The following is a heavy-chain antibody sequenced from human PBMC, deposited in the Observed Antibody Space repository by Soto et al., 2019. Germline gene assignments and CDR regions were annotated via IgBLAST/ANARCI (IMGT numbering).Heavy chain of an antibody. Sequence: ASVKVSCKASGYTFTSYDINWVRQATGQGLEWMGWMNPNSGNTGYAQKFQGRVTMTRNTSISTAYMELSSLRSEDTAVYYCARGLAALEVATISMDVWGQGTTVTVSS. V-gene: IGHV1-8*01. CDR3: ARGLAALEVATISMDV. J-gene: IGHJ6*02. D-gene: IGHD5-12*01. CDR1: GYTFTSYD. CDR2: MNPNSGNT.